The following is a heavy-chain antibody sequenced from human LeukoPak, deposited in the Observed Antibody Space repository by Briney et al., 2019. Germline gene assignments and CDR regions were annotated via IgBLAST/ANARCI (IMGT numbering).Heavy chain of an antibody. CDR3: ARDKVDTAMVTFAFDI. CDR2: IYYSGST. J-gene: IGHJ3*02. V-gene: IGHV4-39*07. Sequence: PSETLSLTCTVSGGSISSSSYYWGWIRQPPGKGLEWIGSIYYSGSTYYNPSLKSRVTISVDTSKNQFSLKLSSVTAADTAVYYCARDKVDTAMVTFAFDIWGQGTMVTVSS. D-gene: IGHD5-18*01. CDR1: GGSISSSSYY.